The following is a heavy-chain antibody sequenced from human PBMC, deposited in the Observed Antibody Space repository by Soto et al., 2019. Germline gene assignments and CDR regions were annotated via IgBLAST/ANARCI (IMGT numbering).Heavy chain of an antibody. CDR1: GFSLSTSGVG. CDR2: IYWDDDK. V-gene: IGHV2-5*02. J-gene: IGHJ4*02. CDR3: AHLDSMGLAFDY. Sequence: QITLKESGPTLVKPTQTLTLTCTLSGFSLSTSGVGVGWIRQPPGKALRWLAVIYWDDDKRYSPSLKSRLTITKDTSKNQVVLTMTNMEPVDTATYYCAHLDSMGLAFDYWGQGALVTVSS. D-gene: IGHD3-10*01.